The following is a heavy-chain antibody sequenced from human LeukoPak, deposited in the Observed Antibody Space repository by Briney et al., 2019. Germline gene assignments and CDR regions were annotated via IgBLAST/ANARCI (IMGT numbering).Heavy chain of an antibody. Sequence: GGSLRLSCAASGFTLSSYAMSWVRQAPGKGLEWGSAISGSGGSTYYADSVKGRFTISRDNSKNTLYLQMNSLRAEDTAVYYSAVGSYLGRNFDYWGQGTLVTVSS. CDR1: GFTLSSYA. D-gene: IGHD1-26*01. CDR3: AVGSYLGRNFDY. J-gene: IGHJ4*02. V-gene: IGHV3-23*01. CDR2: ISGSGGST.